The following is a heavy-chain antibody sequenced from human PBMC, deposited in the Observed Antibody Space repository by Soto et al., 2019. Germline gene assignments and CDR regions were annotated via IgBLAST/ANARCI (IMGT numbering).Heavy chain of an antibody. D-gene: IGHD2-15*01. CDR2: IIPILGIA. V-gene: IGHV1-69*02. CDR1: GGTFSSYT. CDR3: ARGGYGGSDAFDI. Sequence: QVQLVQSGAEVKKPGSSEKFSCKASGGTFSSYTISWVRQAPGQGLEWMGRIIPILGIANYAQKFQGRVTITADKSTSTAYMELSSLRSEDTAVYYCARGGYGGSDAFDIWGQGTMVTVSS. J-gene: IGHJ3*02.